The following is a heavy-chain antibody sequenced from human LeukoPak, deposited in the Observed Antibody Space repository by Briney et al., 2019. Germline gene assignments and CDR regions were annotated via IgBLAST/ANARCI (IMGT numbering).Heavy chain of an antibody. CDR3: AKHSIAVAGVHLFDN. CDR1: GGSISSSSYY. V-gene: IGHV4-39*01. Sequence: SETLSLTCTVSGGSISSSSYYWGWIRQPPGKGLEWIGSIYYSGSTYYNPSLKSRVTISVDTSKNQFSLKLSSVTAADTAVYYCAKHSIAVAGVHLFDNWGRGTLVTVSS. CDR2: IYYSGST. D-gene: IGHD6-19*01. J-gene: IGHJ2*01.